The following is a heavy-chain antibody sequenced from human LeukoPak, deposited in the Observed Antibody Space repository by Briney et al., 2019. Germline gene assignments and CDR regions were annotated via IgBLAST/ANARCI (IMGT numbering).Heavy chain of an antibody. CDR2: IRTKPTGGTT. CDR1: GYTFGDYA. V-gene: IGHV3-49*04. J-gene: IGHJ6*03. CDR3: TRDRYYYMDV. Sequence: GGSLRLSCTASGYTFGDYAMSWVRQAPGKGLEWVAFIRTKPTGGTTDYAASVKDRFTISRDDSKSIAYLQMNSLKTEDTALYYCTRDRYYYMDVWGKGTTVTVSS.